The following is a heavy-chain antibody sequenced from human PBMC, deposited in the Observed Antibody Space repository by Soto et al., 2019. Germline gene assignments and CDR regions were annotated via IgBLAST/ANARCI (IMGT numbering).Heavy chain of an antibody. V-gene: IGHV4-39*02. Sequence: PSETLSLTCTVSGGSISSSSYYWGWIRQPPGKGREWIGSIYYSGSTYYNPSLKSRVTISVDTSKNQFSLKLSSVTAADTAVYYCAREGGFGPFGYWGQGTLVTVSS. CDR1: GGSISSSSYY. J-gene: IGHJ4*02. D-gene: IGHD3-10*01. CDR3: AREGGFGPFGY. CDR2: IYYSGST.